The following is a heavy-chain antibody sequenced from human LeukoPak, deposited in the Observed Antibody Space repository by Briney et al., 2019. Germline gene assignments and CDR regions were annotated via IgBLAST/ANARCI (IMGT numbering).Heavy chain of an antibody. CDR3: ARRLGATDDNWFDP. CDR1: NGSVTGFP. V-gene: IGHV4-4*09. J-gene: IGHJ5*02. CDR2: IYSIGTT. Sequence: KSSETLSLTCSLSNGSVTGFPWNWIRQRPGEGLEWIGYIYSIGTTNYNPSLKGRATISIDRSKNQLSLRLSSAAAADTAVYYCARRLGATDDNWFDPWGPGILVTVSS. D-gene: IGHD1-26*01.